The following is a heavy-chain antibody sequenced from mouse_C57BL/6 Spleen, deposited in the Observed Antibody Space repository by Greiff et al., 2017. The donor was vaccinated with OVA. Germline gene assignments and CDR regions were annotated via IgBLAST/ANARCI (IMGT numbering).Heavy chain of an antibody. Sequence: QVQLQQPGAELVKPGASVKLSCKASGYTFTSYWMHWVKQRPGQGLEWIGMIHPNSGSTNYNEKFKSKATLTVDKSSSTAYMQLSSLTSEDSAVXYCARSLRREYFDYWGQGTTLTVSS. J-gene: IGHJ2*01. CDR2: IHPNSGST. CDR1: GYTFTSYW. D-gene: IGHD2-12*01. CDR3: ARSLRREYFDY. V-gene: IGHV1-64*01.